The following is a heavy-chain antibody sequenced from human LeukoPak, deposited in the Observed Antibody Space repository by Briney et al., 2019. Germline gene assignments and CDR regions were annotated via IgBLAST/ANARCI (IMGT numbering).Heavy chain of an antibody. CDR1: GGSISSYY. CDR3: ARGGGTLYDFWSGYFSFDY. V-gene: IGHV4-59*01. D-gene: IGHD3-3*01. J-gene: IGHJ4*02. CDR2: IYYSGST. Sequence: SETLSLTCTVSGGSISSYYWSWIRQPPGKGLEWIGYIYYSGSTNYNPSLKSPVTISVDTSKNQFSLKLSSVTAADTAVYYCARGGGTLYDFWSGYFSFDYWGQGTLVTVSS.